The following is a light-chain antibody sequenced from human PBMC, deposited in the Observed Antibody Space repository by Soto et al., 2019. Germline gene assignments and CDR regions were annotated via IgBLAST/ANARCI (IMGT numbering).Light chain of an antibody. CDR3: QQYNIWPRT. CDR2: GAS. J-gene: IGKJ1*01. V-gene: IGKV3-15*01. CDR1: QSVSSGY. Sequence: EIVLTQSPGTLSLSPGERATLSCRASQSVSSGYLAWYQQKPGQAPSLLIYGASTRATGIPARFTGSGSGTDFTLTISSLQSEDFALYYCQQYNIWPRTFGQGTKVDIK.